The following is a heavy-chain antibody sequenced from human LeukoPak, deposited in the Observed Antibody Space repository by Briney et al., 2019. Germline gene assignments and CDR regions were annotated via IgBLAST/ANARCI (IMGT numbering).Heavy chain of an antibody. CDR1: GYTFTDYY. CDR3: ARGSLAGSNTKNGSDV. Sequence: ASVKVSCKASGYTFTDYYLHWVRQAPGQGLEWMGWINPKSDGTVYAQKLQGSVTMTRDTSISTAYMELSRLTSDDTAVYYCARGSLAGSNTKNGSDVWGQGTMVTVSS. V-gene: IGHV1-2*02. D-gene: IGHD2-15*01. CDR2: INPKSDGT. J-gene: IGHJ3*01.